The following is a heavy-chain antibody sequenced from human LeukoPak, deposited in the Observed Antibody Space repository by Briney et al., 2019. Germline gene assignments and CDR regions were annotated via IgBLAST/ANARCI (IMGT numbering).Heavy chain of an antibody. CDR2: IYTSGST. D-gene: IGHD3-3*01. CDR1: GGSISSYY. Sequence: SETLSLTCTVSGGSISSYYWSWIRQPPGKGLEWIGHIYTSGSTNYNPSLKSRVTISVDTSKNQFSLKLSSVTAADTAVYYCARQGRITIFGVVNNWFDPWGQGTLVTVSS. V-gene: IGHV4-4*09. J-gene: IGHJ5*02. CDR3: ARQGRITIFGVVNNWFDP.